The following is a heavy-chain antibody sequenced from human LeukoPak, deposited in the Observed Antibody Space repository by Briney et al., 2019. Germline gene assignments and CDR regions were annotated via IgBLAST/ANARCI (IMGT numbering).Heavy chain of an antibody. Sequence: SQTLSLTCDISGESVSSNSAAWNWIRQFPSRGLEWLGRTYYRSKWYDDYAVSVKSRITINPDTSKNHFSLQLNSVTPEDTAVYFCAREVAGTCAFDIWGQGTMVTVSS. CDR1: GESVSSNSAA. J-gene: IGHJ3*02. D-gene: IGHD1-14*01. CDR2: TYYRSKWYD. CDR3: AREVAGTCAFDI. V-gene: IGHV6-1*01.